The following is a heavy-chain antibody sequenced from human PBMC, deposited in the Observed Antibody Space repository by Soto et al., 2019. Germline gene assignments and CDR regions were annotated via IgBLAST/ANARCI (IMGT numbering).Heavy chain of an antibody. Sequence: QVHLQESGPGLVRPSETLSLNCTVSGVSLKNYYWSWIRQPPGGGLEWIGYIFSSWSPNYNPSLGCRDTTSVDTSNNQFPLKLSSLTPANTAVYYCARVAVISYYNHMDAWGKGTAVAVSS. J-gene: IGHJ6*03. D-gene: IGHD6-19*01. CDR2: IFSSWSP. CDR3: ARVAVISYYNHMDA. V-gene: IGHV4-59*01. CDR1: GVSLKNYY.